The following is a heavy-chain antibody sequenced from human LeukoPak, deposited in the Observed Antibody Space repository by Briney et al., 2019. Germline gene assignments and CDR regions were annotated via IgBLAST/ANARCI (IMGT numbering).Heavy chain of an antibody. Sequence: PAGSLRLSCGVSGFIVSSQFMTWVRQSPGKGLEWVSIMYYSGTKNYADSAKGRFTISRDNSKNTVYLQMNSRRDDDTAVYYCARARGVGELFFDSWGQGTLVTVSS. V-gene: IGHV3-53*01. CDR2: MYYSGTK. J-gene: IGHJ4*02. CDR1: GFIVSSQF. CDR3: ARARGVGELFFDS. D-gene: IGHD3-10*01.